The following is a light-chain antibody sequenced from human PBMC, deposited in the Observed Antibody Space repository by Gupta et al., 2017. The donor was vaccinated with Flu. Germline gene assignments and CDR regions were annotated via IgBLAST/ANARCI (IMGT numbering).Light chain of an antibody. CDR1: NSNIGSNA. CDR2: SDD. J-gene: IGLJ3*02. CDR3: AAWDDSLNGPV. Sequence: QSVLTQSPSASGTPGQRVTISCSGSNSNIGSNAVNWYQQLPGTAPKLLIYSDDQRPSGVPDRFSGSKSGTSASLAISGIQSEDEADYYCAAWDDSLNGPVFGGGTKLTVL. V-gene: IGLV1-44*01.